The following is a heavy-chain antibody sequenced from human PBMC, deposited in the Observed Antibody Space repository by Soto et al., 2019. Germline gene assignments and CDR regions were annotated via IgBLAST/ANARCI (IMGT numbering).Heavy chain of an antibody. V-gene: IGHV1-69*02. Sequence: SVKVSCKASGGTFSSYTISWVRQAPGQGLEWMGRIIPILGIANYAQKFQGRVTITADKSTSTAYMELSSLRSEDTAVYYCARGPFIAAAGLNFDYWGQGTLVTVSS. CDR2: IIPILGIA. J-gene: IGHJ4*02. CDR3: ARGPFIAAAGLNFDY. CDR1: GGTFSSYT. D-gene: IGHD6-13*01.